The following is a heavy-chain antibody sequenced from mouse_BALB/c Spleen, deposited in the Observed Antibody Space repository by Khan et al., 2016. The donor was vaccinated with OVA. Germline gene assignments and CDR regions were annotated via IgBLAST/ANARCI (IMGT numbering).Heavy chain of an antibody. CDR2: ISSGSSTI. D-gene: IGHD2-1*01. V-gene: IGHV5-17*02. J-gene: IGHJ1*01. CDR3: ARSGGNFRWYFDV. Sequence: EVELVESGGGLVQPGGSRKLSCAASGFTFSSFGIHWVRQAPKKGLEWVAYISSGSSTIYYVDTVKGRFTISRDNPKNTLFLQMTSLRSEDTAMYYCARSGGNFRWYFDVWGAGTSVTVSS. CDR1: GFTFSSFG.